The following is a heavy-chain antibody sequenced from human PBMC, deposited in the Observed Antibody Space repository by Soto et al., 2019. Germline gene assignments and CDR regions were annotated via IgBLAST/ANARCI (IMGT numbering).Heavy chain of an antibody. D-gene: IGHD5-12*01. CDR3: ARGLGKRWLQSYRMDV. V-gene: IGHV1-8*01. Sequence: QVQLVQSGAEVKKPGASVKVSCKASGYTFTSYDINWVRQATGQGLEWMGWMNPNSGNTGYAQKFQGRVTMTRNTSISTAYRELSSLRSEDTAVYYCARGLGKRWLQSYRMDVWGQGTTVTVSS. CDR2: MNPNSGNT. J-gene: IGHJ6*02. CDR1: GYTFTSYD.